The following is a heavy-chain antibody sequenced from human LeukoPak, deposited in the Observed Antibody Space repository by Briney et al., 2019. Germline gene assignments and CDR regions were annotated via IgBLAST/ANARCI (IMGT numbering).Heavy chain of an antibody. CDR2: INTNTEIP. CDR3: ARELYYYDSSGYSNWFDP. D-gene: IGHD3-22*01. CDR1: GYTFTSYA. Sequence: ASVKVSCKASGYTFTSYAMNWVRQAPGQGLEWMGWINTNTEIPTYAQGFTGRFVFSLDTSVSTSYLQISSLKAEDTAVYYCARELYYYDSSGYSNWFDPWGQGTLVTVSS. V-gene: IGHV7-4-1*02. J-gene: IGHJ5*02.